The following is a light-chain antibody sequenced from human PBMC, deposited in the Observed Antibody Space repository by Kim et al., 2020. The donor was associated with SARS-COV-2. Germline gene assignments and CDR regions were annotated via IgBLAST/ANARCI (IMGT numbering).Light chain of an antibody. CDR1: QSVSSY. J-gene: IGKJ4*01. V-gene: IGKV3-11*01. Sequence: SQGERATLSCRASQSVSSYLAWYQQRPGQAPRLLIYDTSNRATGIPPRFSGSGSGTDFTLTISSLEPEDFAVYYCQQRSNWPPLTFGGGTKVDIK. CDR3: QQRSNWPPLT. CDR2: DTS.